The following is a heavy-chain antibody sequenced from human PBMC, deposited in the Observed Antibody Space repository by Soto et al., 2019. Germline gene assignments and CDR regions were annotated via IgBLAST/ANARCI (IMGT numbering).Heavy chain of an antibody. V-gene: IGHV4-59*12. CDR1: GASISGYY. CDR2: LYNSGST. J-gene: IGHJ4*02. Sequence: PSETLSLTCTVSGASISGYYWSWIRQPPGKGLEWIGYLYNSGSTKYNPSLKSRVTISVDNAKNTLYLQMNSLRPEDTAVYYCAIGGTAAGIWYFEYWGRGSLVTVSS. D-gene: IGHD6-13*01. CDR3: AIGGTAAGIWYFEY.